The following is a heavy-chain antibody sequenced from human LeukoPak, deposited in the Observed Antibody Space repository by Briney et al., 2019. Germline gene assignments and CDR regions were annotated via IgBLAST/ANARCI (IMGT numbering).Heavy chain of an antibody. V-gene: IGHV1-2*02. J-gene: IGHJ4*02. Sequence: ASVKVSCRASGYTFTGYYMHWVRQAPGQGLEWVGWINPNSGGTEFAQKFQGKVTMTRDTSISTAYMDLTSLRSDDTAVYYCARGTTVAGTGPLMNYWGQGTLVTVSS. CDR2: INPNSGGT. D-gene: IGHD6-19*01. CDR3: ARGTTVAGTGPLMNY. CDR1: GYTFTGYY.